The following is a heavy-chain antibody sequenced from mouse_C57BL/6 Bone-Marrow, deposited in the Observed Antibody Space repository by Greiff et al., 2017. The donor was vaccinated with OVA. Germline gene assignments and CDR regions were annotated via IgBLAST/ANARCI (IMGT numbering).Heavy chain of an antibody. D-gene: IGHD2-3*01. Sequence: QVQLKQSGAELARPGASVKLSCKASGYTFTSYGISWVKQRTGQGLEWIGEIYPRSGNTYYNEKFKGKATRTADKSSSTAYMELRSLTSEDSAVYFCARGGKWLLHLVAYWGQGTLVTVSA. J-gene: IGHJ3*01. CDR2: IYPRSGNT. CDR3: ARGGKWLLHLVAY. CDR1: GYTFTSYG. V-gene: IGHV1-81*01.